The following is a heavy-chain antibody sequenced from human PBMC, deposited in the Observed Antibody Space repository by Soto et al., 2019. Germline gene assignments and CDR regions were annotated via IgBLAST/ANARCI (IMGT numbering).Heavy chain of an antibody. CDR3: ARHGLGYCSSTSCYSRLYYYGMDV. V-gene: IGHV5-10-1*01. Sequence: PGESLKISCKGSGYSFTSYWISWVRQMPGKGLEWMGRIDPSDSYTNYSPSFQGHVTISADKSISTAYLQWSSLKASDTAMYYCARHGLGYCSSTSCYSRLYYYGMDVWGQGTTVTVSS. CDR1: GYSFTSYW. J-gene: IGHJ6*02. CDR2: IDPSDSYT. D-gene: IGHD2-2*01.